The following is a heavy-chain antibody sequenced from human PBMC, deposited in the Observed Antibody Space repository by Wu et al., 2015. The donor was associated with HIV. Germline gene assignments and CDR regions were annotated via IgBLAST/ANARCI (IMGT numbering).Heavy chain of an antibody. Sequence: QVQLVQSGTEVKKPGASVKIFCRASGYAFADSYIHWMRQVYGQGLEWMGRIHPKSGATENYAPNFLGKFTMSTYTGHCHGLQIHLTSLTSDDKRPNINFYCGIIYGFGDLGIEAFDLLGPGDIGH. D-gene: IGHD3-10*01. CDR2: IHPKSGATE. CDR1: GYAFADSY. V-gene: IGHV1-2*05. CDR3: FYCGIIYGFGDLGIEAFDL. J-gene: IGHJ3*01.